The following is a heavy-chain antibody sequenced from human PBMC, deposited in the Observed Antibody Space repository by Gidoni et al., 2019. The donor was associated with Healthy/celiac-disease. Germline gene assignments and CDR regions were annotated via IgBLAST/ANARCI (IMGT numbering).Heavy chain of an antibody. CDR1: GGLISSYY. CDR2: IYTSGST. CDR3: ASLGYCSSTSCYPDDY. D-gene: IGHD2-2*01. V-gene: IGHV4-4*07. J-gene: IGHJ4*02. Sequence: QVQLQESGPGLVKPPEPLSLTCAVPGGLISSYYCSWIRQPAGKGLEWIGRIYTSGSTHYNPSLKGRVTMSVDTSKNQFSLKLSSVTAADTAVYYCASLGYCSSTSCYPDDYWGQGTLVTVSS.